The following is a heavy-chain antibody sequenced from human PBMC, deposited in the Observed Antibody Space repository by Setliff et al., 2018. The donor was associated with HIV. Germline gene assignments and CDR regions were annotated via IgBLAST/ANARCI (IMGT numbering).Heavy chain of an antibody. Sequence: GGSLRLSCAASGFTFSTYWMTWVRQAPGKGLEGVANIKEDGSDKNYVDSVKGRFTISRDNAKNSLYLQINSLRAEDTAVYYCAREVVDYYDSSGYLGLDYWGQGTLVTVSS. J-gene: IGHJ4*02. CDR3: AREVVDYYDSSGYLGLDY. V-gene: IGHV3-7*01. CDR2: IKEDGSDK. D-gene: IGHD3-22*01. CDR1: GFTFSTYW.